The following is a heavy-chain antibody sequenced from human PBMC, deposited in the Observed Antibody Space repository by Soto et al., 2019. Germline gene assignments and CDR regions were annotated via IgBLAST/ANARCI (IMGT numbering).Heavy chain of an antibody. CDR1: GGSISSGGYY. CDR3: ARVHCSGGSCYGKGEFDY. D-gene: IGHD2-15*01. CDR2: IYYSGST. V-gene: IGHV4-31*03. Sequence: PSETLSLTCTVSGGSISSGGYYWSWIRQHPGKGLEWIGYIYYSGSTYYNPSLKSRVTISVDTSKNQFSLKLSSVTAADTAVYYCARVHCSGGSCYGKGEFDYWGQGTLVTVSS. J-gene: IGHJ4*02.